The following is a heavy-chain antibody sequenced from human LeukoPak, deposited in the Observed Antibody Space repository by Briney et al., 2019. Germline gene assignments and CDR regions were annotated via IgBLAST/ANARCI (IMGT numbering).Heavy chain of an antibody. CDR2: ISGYGTSI. V-gene: IGHV3-48*03. Sequence: GGSLRLSCAASGFTFSTYEMNWVRQAPGKGLEWVSYISGYGTSIYYADSVKGRFTISRDNAKKSLYLQMNSLRAEDTAVYYCARVVRDGYNRIDYWGQGTLVAVSS. CDR1: GFTFSTYE. D-gene: IGHD5-24*01. J-gene: IGHJ4*02. CDR3: ARVVRDGYNRIDY.